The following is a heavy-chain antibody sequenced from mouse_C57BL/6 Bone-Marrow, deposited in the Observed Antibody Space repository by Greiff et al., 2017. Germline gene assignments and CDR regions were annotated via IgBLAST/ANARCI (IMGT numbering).Heavy chain of an antibody. Sequence: QVQLKQSGPGLVQPSQSLSITCTVSGFSLTSSGVHWVRQSPGKGLEWLGVIWSGGSTDYNAAIISRLSISKDNSKSQVFFKMNRLQADDTAIYYCARDDGSSSCDSMDYWGQGTSVTVSS. CDR3: ARDDGSSSCDSMDY. J-gene: IGHJ4*01. CDR2: IWSGGST. V-gene: IGHV2-2*01. CDR1: GFSLTSSG. D-gene: IGHD1-1*01.